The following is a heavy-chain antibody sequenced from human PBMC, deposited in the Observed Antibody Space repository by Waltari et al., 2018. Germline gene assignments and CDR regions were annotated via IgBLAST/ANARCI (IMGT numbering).Heavy chain of an antibody. V-gene: IGHV3-53*01. CDR3: AREGREYQLLSGYYYYYMDV. Sequence: EVQLVESGGGLIQPGGSLRLSCAASGFTVSSNYMSWVRQAPGKGREWVSVIYSGGSTYYADSVKGRYTNSRDNSKNTMYLQMNSRRAEDTAVYYCAREGREYQLLSGYYYYYMDVWGKGTTVTVSS. CDR1: GFTVSSNY. D-gene: IGHD2-2*01. J-gene: IGHJ6*03. CDR2: IYSGGST.